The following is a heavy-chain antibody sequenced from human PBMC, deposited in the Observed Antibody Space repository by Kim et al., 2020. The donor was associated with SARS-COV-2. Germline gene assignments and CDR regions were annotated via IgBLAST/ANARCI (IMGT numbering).Heavy chain of an antibody. CDR1: GFTFSSYS. CDR3: ARDRWEGYSSSWYPGHYYYYMDV. CDR2: ISSSSSTI. V-gene: IGHV3-48*02. D-gene: IGHD6-13*01. J-gene: IGHJ6*03. Sequence: GGSLRLSCAASGFTFSSYSMNWVRQAPGKGLEWVSYISSSSSTIYYADSVKGRFTISRDNAKNSLYLQMNSLRDEDTAVYYCARDRWEGYSSSWYPGHYYYYMDVWGKGTTVTVSS.